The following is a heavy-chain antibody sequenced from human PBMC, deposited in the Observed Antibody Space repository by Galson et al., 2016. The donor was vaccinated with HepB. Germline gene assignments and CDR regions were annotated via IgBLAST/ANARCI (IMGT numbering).Heavy chain of an antibody. CDR1: GFTFSSHS. Sequence: SLRLSCAASGFTFSSHSMHWARQAPGTGLEWVAVISHDGGNHFYADAVRGRFTISRDNSRNTLSLQMDSLRAEDSAIYYCAKGNIVQVPAAPYAWGQGALVTVSS. J-gene: IGHJ5*02. D-gene: IGHD2-2*01. CDR3: AKGNIVQVPAAPYA. V-gene: IGHV3-30-3*01. CDR2: ISHDGGNH.